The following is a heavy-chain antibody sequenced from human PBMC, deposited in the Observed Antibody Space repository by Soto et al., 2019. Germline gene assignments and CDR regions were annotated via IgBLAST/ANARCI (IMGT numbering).Heavy chain of an antibody. CDR3: ARHNYGSGSTYFDY. V-gene: IGHV4-59*08. CDR2: IYYSGST. D-gene: IGHD3-10*01. J-gene: IGHJ4*02. Sequence: PSETLALTFTVSGGSISSEDWSWIRQPPGKGLEWIGYIYYSGSTNYNPSLKSRVTISVDTSKNQFSLKLNSMTAADTAVYYCARHNYGSGSTYFDYWGQGTLVTVSS. CDR1: GGSISSED.